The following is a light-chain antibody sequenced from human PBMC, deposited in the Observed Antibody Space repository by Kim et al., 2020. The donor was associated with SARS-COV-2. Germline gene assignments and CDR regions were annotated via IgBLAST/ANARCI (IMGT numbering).Light chain of an antibody. J-gene: IGLJ2*01. Sequence: VSPGQTASITCSGNKLVNKDACWYRQKPGQSPGLVIYQDSKRPTGIPERFSGSNSGSTATLTISGTQAMDEADYYCQAWDSSTAVFGGGTQLTIL. CDR3: QAWDSSTAV. CDR1: KLVNKD. CDR2: QDS. V-gene: IGLV3-1*01.